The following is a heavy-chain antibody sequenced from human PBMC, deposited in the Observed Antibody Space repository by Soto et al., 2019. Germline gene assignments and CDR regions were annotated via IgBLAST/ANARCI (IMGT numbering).Heavy chain of an antibody. D-gene: IGHD1-1*01. CDR2: TSYDGNNE. CDR3: AKDKGVFNWATSYFDY. Sequence: QAGGSLRLSCAASGFTFSKYAMHWVRQAPGKGLEWVALTSYDGNNEYYTDSVKGRFTISRDNSKNTLFLQMNSPRPEDTAVYYCAKDKGVFNWATSYFDYWGQGALVTVSS. J-gene: IGHJ4*02. CDR1: GFTFSKYA. V-gene: IGHV3-30*18.